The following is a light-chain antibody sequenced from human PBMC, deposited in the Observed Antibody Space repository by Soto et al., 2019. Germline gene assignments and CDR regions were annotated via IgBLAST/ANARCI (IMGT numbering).Light chain of an antibody. CDR1: QSISSW. CDR3: YQDNSYSPRT. J-gene: IGKJ3*01. CDR2: DAS. V-gene: IGKV1-5*01. Sequence: DIQMTQSPSTLSASVGDRVTITCRASQSISSWLAWYQQKPGKAPKLLIYDASSLESGVPSRFSGSGSGTEFTLTISSLQPDDFATDYCYQDNSYSPRTFGPGTKVDIK.